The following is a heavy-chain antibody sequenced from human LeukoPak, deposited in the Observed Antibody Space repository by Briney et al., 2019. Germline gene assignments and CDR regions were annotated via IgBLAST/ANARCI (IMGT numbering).Heavy chain of an antibody. Sequence: SQTLSLTCTVSGDSISSGGYYWSWIRQPPGKGLEWIGYIYHSGSTYYNPSLKSRVTISVDRSKNQFSLKLSSVTAADTAVYYCARGPPSTLGYCSGGSCYSGAPYYFDYWGQGTLVTVSS. J-gene: IGHJ4*02. CDR2: IYHSGST. CDR3: ARGPPSTLGYCSGGSCYSGAPYYFDY. D-gene: IGHD2-15*01. V-gene: IGHV4-30-2*01. CDR1: GDSISSGGYY.